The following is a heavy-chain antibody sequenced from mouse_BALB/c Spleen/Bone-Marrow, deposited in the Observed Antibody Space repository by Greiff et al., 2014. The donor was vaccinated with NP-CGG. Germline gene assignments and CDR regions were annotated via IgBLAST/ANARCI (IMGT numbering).Heavy chain of an antibody. V-gene: IGHV1-69*02. CDR3: TRSYGSSYEYYFDY. D-gene: IGHD1-1*01. J-gene: IGHJ2*01. CDR2: IYPSDSYT. Sequence: QVQLKESGAELVRPGASVKLSCKASGYTFTSYWINLVKQRPGQGLEWIGNIYPSDSYTNYNQKFKDKATLTVDKSSSTAYMQLSSPTSEDSAVYYCTRSYGSSYEYYFDYWGQGTTLTVSS. CDR1: GYTFTSYW.